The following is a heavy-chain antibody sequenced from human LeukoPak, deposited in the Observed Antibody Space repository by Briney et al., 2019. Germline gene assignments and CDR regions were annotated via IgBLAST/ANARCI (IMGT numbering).Heavy chain of an antibody. CDR3: AKGTLGYCSGGSCYLDY. CDR1: GFTFSSYG. Sequence: GGSLRLSCAASGFTFSSYGMHWVRQAPGKGLEWVAFIRYDGSNKYYADSVKGRFTISRDNSKNTLYLQMNSLRAEDTAVYYCAKGTLGYCSGGSCYLDYWGQGTLVTVPS. D-gene: IGHD2-15*01. CDR2: IRYDGSNK. J-gene: IGHJ4*02. V-gene: IGHV3-30*02.